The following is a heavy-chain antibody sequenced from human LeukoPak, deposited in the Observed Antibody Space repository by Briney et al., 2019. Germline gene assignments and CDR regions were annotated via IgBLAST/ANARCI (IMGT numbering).Heavy chain of an antibody. CDR3: ARSVYGSGSFPPRDAFDI. D-gene: IGHD3-10*01. J-gene: IGHJ3*02. CDR2: IWNDGSKE. Sequence: PGGSLRLSCGASGFTFSSYGMNWVRQAPGKGLEWMAVIWNDGSKEYYADSVKGRFTISRDSFMNTLYLQMNSLRVEDTAVYYCARSVYGSGSFPPRDAFDIWGQGTMVTVSS. V-gene: IGHV3-33*01. CDR1: GFTFSSYG.